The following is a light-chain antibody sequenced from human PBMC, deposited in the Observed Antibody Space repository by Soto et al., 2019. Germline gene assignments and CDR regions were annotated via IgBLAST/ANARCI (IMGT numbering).Light chain of an antibody. CDR3: AAWDDSLSGWV. CDR2: RNN. CDR1: SSNIGSNY. V-gene: IGLV1-47*01. J-gene: IGLJ3*02. Sequence: QPVLTQPPSASGTPGQRVTISCSGSSSNIGSNYVYWYQQLPGTAPKLLIYRNNQRPSGVPDRFSGSKSGTSASRAISGLRSEYEAEYYCAAWDDSLSGWVFGGGTKLTVL.